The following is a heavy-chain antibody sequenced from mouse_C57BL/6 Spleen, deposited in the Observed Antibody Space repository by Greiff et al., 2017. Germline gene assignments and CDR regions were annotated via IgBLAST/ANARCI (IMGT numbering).Heavy chain of an antibody. J-gene: IGHJ2*01. Sequence: VQLQQPGAELVMPGASVKLSCKASGYTFTSYWMHWVKQRPGQGLEWIGEIDPSDSYTNYNQKFKGKSTLTVDKSSSTAYMQLSSLTSEDSAVYYCARDGSGFYYFDYWGQGTTLTVSS. CDR3: ARDGSGFYYFDY. CDR1: GYTFTSYW. D-gene: IGHD2-3*01. CDR2: IDPSDSYT. V-gene: IGHV1-69*01.